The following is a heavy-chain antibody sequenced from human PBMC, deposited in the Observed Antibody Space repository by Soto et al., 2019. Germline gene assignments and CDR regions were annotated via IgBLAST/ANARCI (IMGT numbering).Heavy chain of an antibody. Sequence: PGGSLRLSCAASGFDFDNYEMNWVRQAPGKGLEWISFISYSGSTIYLADSVRGRFSISRDNFKNSVFLQMSSLKAEDTAVYSCSRGYSGINIYALDIWGPGTMVTVSS. CDR3: SRGYSGINIYALDI. CDR1: GFDFDNYE. CDR2: ISYSGSTI. J-gene: IGHJ3*02. V-gene: IGHV3-48*03. D-gene: IGHD1-26*01.